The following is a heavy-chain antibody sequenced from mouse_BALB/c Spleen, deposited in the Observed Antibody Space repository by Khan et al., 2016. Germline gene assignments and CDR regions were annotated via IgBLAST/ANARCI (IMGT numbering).Heavy chain of an antibody. V-gene: IGHV9-3-1*01. CDR2: INTYTGAT. D-gene: IGHD2-1*01. Sequence: QIQLVQSGPELKKPGETVKISCKASGYTLANYGVVWVKQTPGKGLKWMVWINTYTGATIYTDDFKGRFAFSLETSANIVYLEINNLKNEETATYFCARDIGNYGYFDVWGAGTTVTVS. CDR3: ARDIGNYGYFDV. CDR1: GYTLANYG. J-gene: IGHJ1*01.